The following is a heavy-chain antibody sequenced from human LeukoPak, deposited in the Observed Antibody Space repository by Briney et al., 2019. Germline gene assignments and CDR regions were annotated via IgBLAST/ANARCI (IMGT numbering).Heavy chain of an antibody. CDR3: ARRRAVADQFDY. J-gene: IGHJ4*02. V-gene: IGHV3-21*01. CDR1: GFTFSSYS. D-gene: IGHD6-19*01. Sequence: EGSLRLSCAASGFTFSSYSMNWVRQAPGKGLEWVSSISSSSSYIYYADSVKGRFTISRDNAKNSLYLQMNSLRAEDTAVYYCARRRAVADQFDYWGQGTLVTVSS. CDR2: ISSSSSYI.